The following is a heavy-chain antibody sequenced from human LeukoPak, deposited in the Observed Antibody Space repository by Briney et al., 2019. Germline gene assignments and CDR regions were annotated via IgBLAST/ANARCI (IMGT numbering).Heavy chain of an antibody. CDR3: ARGLGSSSWYWS. CDR1: GGSISGYY. CDR2: IYYSGST. D-gene: IGHD6-13*01. J-gene: IGHJ4*02. Sequence: PSETLSLTCTVSGGSISGYYWTWIRQPPGKGLEWIGYIYYSGSTNYNPSLKSRVTISVDTSKNQFSLKLSSVTAADTAVYYCARGLGSSSWYWSWGQGTLVTVSS. V-gene: IGHV4-59*01.